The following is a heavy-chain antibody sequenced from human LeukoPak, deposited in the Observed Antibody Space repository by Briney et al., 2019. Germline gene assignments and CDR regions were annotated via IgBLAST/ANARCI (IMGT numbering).Heavy chain of an antibody. CDR2: IKQDGSEK. CDR3: ARASGYPGHYYYMDV. Sequence: GGSLRLSCAASGFTFSSYWMSWVRQAPGKGLEWVANIKQDGSEKYYVGSVKGRFTISRDNAKNSLYLQMNSLRAEDTAVYYCARASGYPGHYYYMDVWGKGTTVTVSS. J-gene: IGHJ6*03. D-gene: IGHD5-12*01. CDR1: GFTFSSYW. V-gene: IGHV3-7*01.